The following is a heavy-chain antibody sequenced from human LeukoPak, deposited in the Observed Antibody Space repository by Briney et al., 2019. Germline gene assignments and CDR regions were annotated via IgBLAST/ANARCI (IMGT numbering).Heavy chain of an antibody. J-gene: IGHJ4*02. Sequence: GGSLRLSCAASGFTFDDYAMHWVRQAPGKGVEWVSGISWNSGSIGYADSVKGRFTISRDNAKNSLYLQMNSLRAEDTAVYYCVGHSDYWGQGTLVTVSS. CDR2: ISWNSGSI. CDR3: VGHSDY. V-gene: IGHV3-9*01. CDR1: GFTFDDYA. D-gene: IGHD3-16*01.